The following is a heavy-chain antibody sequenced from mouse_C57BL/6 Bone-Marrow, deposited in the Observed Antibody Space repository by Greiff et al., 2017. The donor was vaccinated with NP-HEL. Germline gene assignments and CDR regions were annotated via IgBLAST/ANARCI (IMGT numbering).Heavy chain of an antibody. CDR2: INPNNGGT. J-gene: IGHJ1*03. D-gene: IGHD1-1*01. CDR1: GYTFTDYY. CDR3: ARGGYYYGSYWYFDV. V-gene: IGHV1-26*01. Sequence: EVQLQQSGPELVKPGASVKISCKASGYTFTDYYMNWVKQSPGKSLEWIGDINPNNGGTSYNQQFKGQATLTVDKSSSTAYMELRSLTSEDSAVYYCARGGYYYGSYWYFDVWGTGTTVTVSS.